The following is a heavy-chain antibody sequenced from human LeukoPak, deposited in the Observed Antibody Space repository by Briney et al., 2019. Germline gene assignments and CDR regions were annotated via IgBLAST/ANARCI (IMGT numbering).Heavy chain of an antibody. D-gene: IGHD1-1*01. CDR2: INPNSGGT. CDR1: GYTFSGYY. J-gene: IGHJ3*02. CDR3: ARDRERRPPIRAGAFDI. Sequence: ASVKVSCKASGYTFSGYYMHWVRQAPGQGLEWMGWINPNSGGTNYAQKFQGRVTMTRDTSISTAYMELSRLRSDDTAVYYCARDRERRPPIRAGAFDIWGQGTMVTVSS. V-gene: IGHV1-2*02.